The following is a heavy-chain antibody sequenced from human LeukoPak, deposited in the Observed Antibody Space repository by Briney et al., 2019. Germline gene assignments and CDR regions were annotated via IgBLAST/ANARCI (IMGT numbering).Heavy chain of an antibody. D-gene: IGHD5-24*01. CDR2: INSSNGNT. V-gene: IGHV1-3*03. J-gene: IGHJ3*02. CDR3: AREGRWLQLSAFDI. Sequence: ASVKVSCKASGCTFTSFPMHWVRQAPGQRLEWMGLINSSNGNTRYSQAFQGRVSFTTDTSANIAYMELSYLRSEDMAVYFCAREGRWLQLSAFDIWGQGTMVTVSS. CDR1: GCTFTSFP.